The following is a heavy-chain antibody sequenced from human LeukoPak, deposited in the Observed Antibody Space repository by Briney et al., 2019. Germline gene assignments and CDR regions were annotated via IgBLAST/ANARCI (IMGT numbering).Heavy chain of an antibody. CDR1: GFTFSDHY. CDR3: ARDPRPYYDSPSYYIYYFDS. CDR2: ISSSGRTI. V-gene: IGHV3-11*04. Sequence: GGSLRLSCAASGFTFSDHYVSWIRQAPGKGLEWLSYISSSGRTIYYADSVKGRFTISRDNAKNSLYLQMSSLRVEDTAVYYCARDPRPYYDSPSYYIYYFDSWGQGTLVTVSS. D-gene: IGHD3-22*01. J-gene: IGHJ4*02.